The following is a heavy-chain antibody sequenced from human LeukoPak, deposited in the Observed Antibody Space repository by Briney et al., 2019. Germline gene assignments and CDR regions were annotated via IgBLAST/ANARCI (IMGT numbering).Heavy chain of an antibody. D-gene: IGHD5-12*01. CDR2: ISGSGGST. Sequence: PGGSLRLSCAASGFTFSSYGMSWVRQAPGKGLEWVSAISGSGGSTYYADSVKGRFTISRDNSKNTLYLQMNSLRAEDTAVYYCARDFNRYKERYYYYMDVWGKGTTVTISS. J-gene: IGHJ6*03. V-gene: IGHV3-23*01. CDR3: ARDFNRYKERYYYYMDV. CDR1: GFTFSSYG.